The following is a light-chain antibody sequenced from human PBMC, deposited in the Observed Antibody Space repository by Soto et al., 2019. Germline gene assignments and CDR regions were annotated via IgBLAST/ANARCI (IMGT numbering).Light chain of an antibody. CDR2: AVS. CDR1: SSDIGSYDH. J-gene: IGLJ1*01. V-gene: IGLV2-14*03. Sequence: QSALTQPASVSGSPGQSITISCSGTSSDIGSYDHVAWYQQFPGKSPKLIIYAVSDRPSGVSDRFSGSKSGLSASLTISGLQTEDEADYYCISYTDRQSYLFGTGTKVTVL. CDR3: ISYTDRQSYL.